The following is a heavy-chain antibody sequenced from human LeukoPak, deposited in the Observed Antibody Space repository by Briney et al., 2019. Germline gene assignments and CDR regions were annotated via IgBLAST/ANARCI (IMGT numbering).Heavy chain of an antibody. CDR2: IHHSGST. J-gene: IGHJ4*02. CDR1: GGSISSGSYY. D-gene: IGHD6-19*01. CDR3: ARVPLITYSSGWFDY. V-gene: IGHV4-30-2*01. Sequence: SETLSLTCTVSGGSISSGSYYWSWIRQPPGKGLEWIGFIHHSGSTYYNPSLKSRVTISVDRSKNQFSLNLSSVTAADTAVYYCARVPLITYSSGWFDYWGQGTLVTVSS.